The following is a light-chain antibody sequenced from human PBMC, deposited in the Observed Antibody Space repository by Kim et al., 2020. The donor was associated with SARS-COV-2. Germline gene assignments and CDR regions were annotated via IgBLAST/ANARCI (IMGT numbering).Light chain of an antibody. CDR3: AAWDYIHGGWL. J-gene: IGLJ3*02. CDR2: SNN. CDR1: SSNIGSKY. Sequence: QSVLTQPPSASGTPGQRVTISCSGSSSNIGSKYVYWYQQLPGTAPKLLIYSNNQRPSGVPDRFSGSKSGTSASLAISGLRSEDEADYYCAAWDYIHGGWLFGAGTELT. V-gene: IGLV1-47*02.